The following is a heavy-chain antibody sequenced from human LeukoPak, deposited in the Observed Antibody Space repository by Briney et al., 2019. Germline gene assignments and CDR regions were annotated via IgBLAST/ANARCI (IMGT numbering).Heavy chain of an antibody. Sequence: SVKVSCKASGGTFSSYAISWVRQAPGQGLEWMGGIIPIFGTANYAQKFQGRVTITTDESTSTAYMELSSLRSVDTAVSYCARVDCSGGSCYRPFFDYWGQGTLVTVSS. CDR2: IIPIFGTA. CDR3: ARVDCSGGSCYRPFFDY. CDR1: GGTFSSYA. D-gene: IGHD2-15*01. V-gene: IGHV1-69*05. J-gene: IGHJ4*02.